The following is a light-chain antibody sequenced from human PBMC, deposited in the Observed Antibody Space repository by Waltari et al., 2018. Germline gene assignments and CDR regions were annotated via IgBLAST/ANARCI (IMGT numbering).Light chain of an antibody. J-gene: IGKJ1*01. CDR1: QSISSY. V-gene: IGKV1-39*01. Sequence: DIQMTQSPSSLSASLGYRVTITSRASQSISSYLTWYHQKPGKAPKLLIYAASSLQSGVPARFSGSGSGTDFTLTISSLQPEDFATYYCKQSYSTPPWTFGQGTKVEIK. CDR2: AAS. CDR3: KQSYSTPPWT.